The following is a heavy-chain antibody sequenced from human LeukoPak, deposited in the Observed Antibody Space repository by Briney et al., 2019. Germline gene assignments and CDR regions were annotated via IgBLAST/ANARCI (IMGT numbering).Heavy chain of an antibody. CDR1: GYTFTDFY. V-gene: IGHV1-2*02. J-gene: IGHJ4*02. Sequence: ASARVSCKASGYTFTDFYIHWVRQAPGQGLEWLGWINPQDGGTQYAQKFQGRVTITRNTSTSTAYMELSSLRSEDTAVYYCARRSGWASFDYWGQGTLVTVSS. CDR2: INPQDGGT. D-gene: IGHD6-19*01. CDR3: ARRSGWASFDY.